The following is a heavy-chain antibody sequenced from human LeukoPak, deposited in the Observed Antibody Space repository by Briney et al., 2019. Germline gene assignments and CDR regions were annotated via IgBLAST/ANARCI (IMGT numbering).Heavy chain of an antibody. CDR2: ISGSGGST. CDR3: AKGGEDAARIQLWLRRVVGATSGNMDV. D-gene: IGHD5-18*01. J-gene: IGHJ6*03. V-gene: IGHV3-23*01. Sequence: PGGSLRLSCAASGFTFSSYAMSWVRQAPGKGLEWVSAISGSGGSTYYADPVKGRFTISRDNSKNTLYLQMNSLRAEDTAVYYCAKGGEDAARIQLWLRRVVGATSGNMDVWGKGTTVTVSS. CDR1: GFTFSSYA.